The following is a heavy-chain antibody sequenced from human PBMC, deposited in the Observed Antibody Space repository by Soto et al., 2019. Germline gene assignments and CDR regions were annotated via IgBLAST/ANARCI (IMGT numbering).Heavy chain of an antibody. D-gene: IGHD6-13*01. V-gene: IGHV1-3*01. CDR3: ARGPIAAADWFDP. CDR2: INAGNANT. Sequence: ASVKVSCKASGYTFANYAIHWVRQAPGQRLEWMGYINAGNANTKYSQKFQGRVTITRDTSASTAYMELSSLRSEDTAVYYCARGPIAAADWFDPWGQGTLVTVSS. CDR1: GYTFANYA. J-gene: IGHJ5*02.